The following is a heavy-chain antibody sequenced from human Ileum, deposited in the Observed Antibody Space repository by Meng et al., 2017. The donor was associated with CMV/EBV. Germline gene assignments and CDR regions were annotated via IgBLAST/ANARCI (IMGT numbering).Heavy chain of an antibody. V-gene: IGHV3-21*06. Sequence: VLLLESGGGRVKPGGFLRLSVAASGFTFSSSNMNWVRQAPGKGLEWVSSITSGSSIFYADSVKGRFTISRDNAKNLFFLQMDSLRADDTAVYYCARYTSTYRDYWGQGTLVTVSS. J-gene: IGHJ4*02. CDR3: ARYTSTYRDY. CDR2: ITSGSSI. D-gene: IGHD1-26*01. CDR1: GFTFSSSN.